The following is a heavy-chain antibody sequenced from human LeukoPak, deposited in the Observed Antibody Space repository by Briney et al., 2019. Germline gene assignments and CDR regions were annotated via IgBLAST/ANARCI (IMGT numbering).Heavy chain of an antibody. CDR3: AKSAVGSGWYSVSDY. CDR1: GFTFTGYA. CDR2: ISGDATST. D-gene: IGHD6-19*01. V-gene: IGHV3-23*01. Sequence: GGSLRLSCAASGFTFTGYAMSWVRQAPGTGLEWVSAISGDATSTFYADSVKGRFTISRDNSKNTLYLQMNSLRAEDTAVYYCAKSAVGSGWYSVSDYWGQGTLVTVSS. J-gene: IGHJ4*02.